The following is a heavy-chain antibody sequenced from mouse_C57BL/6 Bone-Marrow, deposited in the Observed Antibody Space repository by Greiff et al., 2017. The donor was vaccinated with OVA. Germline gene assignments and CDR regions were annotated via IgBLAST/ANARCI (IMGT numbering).Heavy chain of an antibody. J-gene: IGHJ2*01. CDR3: ASLLYLY. V-gene: IGHV1-26*01. CDR1: GYTFTDYY. Sequence: EVQLQQSGPELVKPGASVKISCKASGYTFTDYYMNWVKQSHGKSLEWIGDINPNNGGTSYNQKFKGKATLTVDKSSSTAYMELRSLTSEDSAVYYCASLLYLYWGQGTTLTVSS. CDR2: INPNNGGT. D-gene: IGHD2-12*01.